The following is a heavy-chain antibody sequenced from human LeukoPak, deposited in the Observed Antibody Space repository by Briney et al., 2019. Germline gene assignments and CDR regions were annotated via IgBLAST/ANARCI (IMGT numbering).Heavy chain of an antibody. CDR3: ARHLMYGHCSGGSCHSGFDP. CDR1: CGSISSSSYY. V-gene: IGHV4-39*01. CDR2: IYYSGST. J-gene: IGHJ5*02. Sequence: PSETLSLTCTVSCGSISSSSYYWGWTRQPPGKGLEWIGSIYYSGSTYYNPSLKSRVTISVDTSKNQFSLKLSSVTAADTAVYYCARHLMYGHCSGGSCHSGFDPWGQGTLVTVSS. D-gene: IGHD2-15*01.